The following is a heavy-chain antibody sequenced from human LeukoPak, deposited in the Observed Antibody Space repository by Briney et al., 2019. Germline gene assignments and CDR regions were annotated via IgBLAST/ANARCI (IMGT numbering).Heavy chain of an antibody. Sequence: GESLKISCKGSGYSFTSYWIGWVRQMPGKGLEWMGIIYPGDSDTRYSPSFQGQVTISADKSISTAYLQWSSLKASDTAMYYCARAGADFWSGYCHYYYGMDVWGQGTTVTVSS. CDR1: GYSFTSYW. CDR3: ARAGADFWSGYCHYYYGMDV. D-gene: IGHD3-3*01. CDR2: IYPGDSDT. J-gene: IGHJ6*02. V-gene: IGHV5-51*01.